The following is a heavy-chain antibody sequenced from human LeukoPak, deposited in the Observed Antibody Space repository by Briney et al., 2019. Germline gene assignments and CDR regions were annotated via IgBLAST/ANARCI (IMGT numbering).Heavy chain of an antibody. V-gene: IGHV4-4*07. CDR2: IYTSGST. CDR1: GGSISSYY. Sequence: SETLSLTCTVSGGSISSYYWSWIRQPAGKGLEWIGRIYTSGSTNYNPSLKSRVTMSVDTSKNQFSLKLSSVTAADTAVYYCVKSWEPQYQLLYSGYYYYGMDVWGQGTTVTVSS. D-gene: IGHD2-2*02. J-gene: IGHJ6*02. CDR3: VKSWEPQYQLLYSGYYYYGMDV.